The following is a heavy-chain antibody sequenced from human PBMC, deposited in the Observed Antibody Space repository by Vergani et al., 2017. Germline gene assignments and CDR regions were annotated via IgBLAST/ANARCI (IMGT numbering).Heavy chain of an antibody. V-gene: IGHV4-61*02. CDR3: VRRNNVVRETDYFDY. Sequence: QVKLQESGPGLLKPSQTLSLTCTVSGESIRSGSHYWSWIRQPAGKGPEWIGHIHTGGSTDLNPSFKSRVSISVDTSKSQFSLSLSSVTAADTAVYYCVRRNNVVRETDYFDYWGQGILVTVSS. J-gene: IGHJ4*02. CDR1: GESIRSGSHY. D-gene: IGHD3-10*01. CDR2: IHTGGST.